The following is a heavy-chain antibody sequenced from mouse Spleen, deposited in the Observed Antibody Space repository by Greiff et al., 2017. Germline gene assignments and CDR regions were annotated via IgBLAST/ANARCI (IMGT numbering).Heavy chain of an antibody. V-gene: IGHV2-9*02. Sequence: VQLQQSGPGLVAPSQSLSITCTVSGFSLTSYGVHWVRQPPGKGLEWLGVIWAGGSTNYNSALMSRLSISKDNSKSQVFLKMNSLQTDDTAMYYCARDGWDDWFAYWGQGTLVTVSA. CDR1: GFSLTSYG. J-gene: IGHJ3*01. CDR3: ARDGWDDWFAY. CDR2: IWAGGST. D-gene: IGHD4-1*01.